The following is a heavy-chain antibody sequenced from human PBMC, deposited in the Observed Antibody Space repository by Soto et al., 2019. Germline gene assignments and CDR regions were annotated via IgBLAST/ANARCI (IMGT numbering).Heavy chain of an antibody. V-gene: IGHV1-69*01. Sequence: QVQLVQSGAEVKKPGSSVKVSCKASGGTFSSYAISWVQQAPGQGLEWMGGIIPIFGTANYAQKFQGRVTITADESTSTAYMELSSLRSEDTAVYYCARDLGKAYYYDSSGYYSMGAFDIWGQGTMVTVSS. D-gene: IGHD3-22*01. J-gene: IGHJ3*02. CDR2: IIPIFGTA. CDR1: GGTFSSYA. CDR3: ARDLGKAYYYDSSGYYSMGAFDI.